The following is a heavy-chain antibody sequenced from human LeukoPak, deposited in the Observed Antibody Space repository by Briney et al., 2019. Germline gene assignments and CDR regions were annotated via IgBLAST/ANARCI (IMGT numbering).Heavy chain of an antibody. CDR1: GFTFNTYS. CDR3: ARSLAFDL. Sequence: GGSLRLSCAASGFTFNTYSMNWVRQAPGKGLEWVSYISSGSVTRYYADSVKGRFTITRDNAENSLFLQMNSLRDEGTAVYYCARSLAFDLWGQGTVVSVSS. J-gene: IGHJ3*01. V-gene: IGHV3-48*02. CDR2: ISSGSVTR. D-gene: IGHD3-16*01.